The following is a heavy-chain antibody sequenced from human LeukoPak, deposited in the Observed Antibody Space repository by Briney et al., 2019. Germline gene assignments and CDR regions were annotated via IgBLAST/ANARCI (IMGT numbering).Heavy chain of an antibody. V-gene: IGHV4-59*01. CDR2: IFYSGST. D-gene: IGHD5-12*01. Sequence: SETLSLTCSVSGGSIGNYYWSWIRQPPGKGLEWIGYIFYSGSTKNNPSLRSRVTISVDTPKNQFSLKLSSVTAADTAVYYCARGGSSGYDPFDYWGQGILVTVSS. J-gene: IGHJ4*02. CDR1: GGSIGNYY. CDR3: ARGGSSGYDPFDY.